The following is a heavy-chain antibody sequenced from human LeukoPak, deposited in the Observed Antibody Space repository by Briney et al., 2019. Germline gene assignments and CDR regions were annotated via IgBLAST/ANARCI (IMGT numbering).Heavy chain of an antibody. CDR3: AKEIRDGYNFGFDY. V-gene: IGHV3-43*01. Sequence: GGSLRLSCAASGFTFDDYTMHWVRQAPGKGLEWVSLISWDGGSTYYADSVKGRFTISRDNSKNSLYLQMNSLRTEDTALYYCAKEIRDGYNFGFDYWGQGTLVTVSS. CDR1: GFTFDDYT. CDR2: ISWDGGST. J-gene: IGHJ4*02. D-gene: IGHD5-24*01.